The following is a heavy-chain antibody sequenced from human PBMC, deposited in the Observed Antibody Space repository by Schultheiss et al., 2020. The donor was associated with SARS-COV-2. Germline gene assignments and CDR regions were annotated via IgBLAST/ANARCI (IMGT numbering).Heavy chain of an antibody. CDR3: ARGQPSRYCSSTSCYMGRYYYYYMDV. Sequence: SETLSLTCAVYGGSFSGYYWSWIRQPPGKGLEWIGEINHSGSTNYNPSLKSRVTISVDTSKNQFSLKLSSVTAADTAVYYCARGQPSRYCSSTSCYMGRYYYYYMDVWGKGTTVTVSS. CDR2: INHSGST. V-gene: IGHV4-34*01. D-gene: IGHD2-2*02. J-gene: IGHJ6*03. CDR1: GGSFSGYY.